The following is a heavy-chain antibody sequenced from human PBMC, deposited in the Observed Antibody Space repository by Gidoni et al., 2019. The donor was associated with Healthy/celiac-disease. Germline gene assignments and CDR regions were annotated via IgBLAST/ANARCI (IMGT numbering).Heavy chain of an antibody. Sequence: EVQLVEAGGGLVKPGGSLRLSCAASGFTFISYSMNWVRQAPGKGLEWVSSISSSSSYIYYADSVKGRFTISRDNAKNSLYLQMNSLRAEDTAVYYCARFGTMVRGVGGSSDYWGQGTLVTVSS. CDR1: GFTFISYS. D-gene: IGHD3-10*01. J-gene: IGHJ4*02. CDR2: ISSSSSYI. CDR3: ARFGTMVRGVGGSSDY. V-gene: IGHV3-21*01.